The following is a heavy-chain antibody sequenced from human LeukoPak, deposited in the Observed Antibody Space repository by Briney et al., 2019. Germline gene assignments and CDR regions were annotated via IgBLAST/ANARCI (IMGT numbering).Heavy chain of an antibody. D-gene: IGHD2-2*01. V-gene: IGHV1-18*04. CDR3: ARGGLYSSSTSCYGIEY. CDR1: GYTSTSYG. Sequence: GASVKVSCQAAGYTSTSYGICWVRQARGQGLEWMGWINAYNGNTNYAQKLQGRVTKTTDTSTSTVYMDLRNLRTDDTAVYYCARGGLYSSSTSCYGIEYWGQGTLVTVSS. J-gene: IGHJ4*02. CDR2: INAYNGNT.